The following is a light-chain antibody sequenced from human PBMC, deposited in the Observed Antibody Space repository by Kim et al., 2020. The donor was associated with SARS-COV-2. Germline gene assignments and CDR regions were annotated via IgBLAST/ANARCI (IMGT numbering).Light chain of an antibody. CDR3: QQYDNLPLT. J-gene: IGKJ4*01. CDR2: DAS. CDR1: RDISNF. V-gene: IGKV1-33*01. Sequence: DIQMTQSPASLSASVGDRVTITCQASRDISNFLNWYQHKPGKAPKLLIYDASNLETGVPPRFSGSGRGTDFTFTITSLQPEDIATYYCQQYDNLPLTFGGGTKLEI.